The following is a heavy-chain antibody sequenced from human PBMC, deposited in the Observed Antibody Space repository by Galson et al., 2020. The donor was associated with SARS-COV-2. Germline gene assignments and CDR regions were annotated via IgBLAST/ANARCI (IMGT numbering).Heavy chain of an antibody. J-gene: IGHJ2*01. V-gene: IGHV3-48*03. CDR1: GFIFSSYD. CDR2: NSRSGITL. Sequence: GGSLRLSCAASGFIFSSYDMNWVRQAPGRGLECVSYNSRSGITLYADFVEGRFTVSRDNTENSLYLQMNSLRAEDTAVYYCVRDQGTYSAHYFDLWGRGALVTVSS. D-gene: IGHD1-26*01. CDR3: VRDQGTYSAHYFDL.